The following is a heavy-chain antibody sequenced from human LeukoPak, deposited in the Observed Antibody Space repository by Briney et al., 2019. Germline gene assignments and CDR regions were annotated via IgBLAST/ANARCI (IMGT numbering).Heavy chain of an antibody. J-gene: IGHJ3*02. D-gene: IGHD1-26*01. Sequence: SETLSLTCTVSGGSISSSSYYWGWIRQPPGKGLEWIGSIYYSGSTYYNPSLKSRVTISVDTSKNQFSLKVSSVTAADTAVYYCARSRRSWDAFDIWGQGTMVTISS. CDR1: GGSISSSSYY. CDR3: ARSRRSWDAFDI. V-gene: IGHV4-39*07. CDR2: IYYSGST.